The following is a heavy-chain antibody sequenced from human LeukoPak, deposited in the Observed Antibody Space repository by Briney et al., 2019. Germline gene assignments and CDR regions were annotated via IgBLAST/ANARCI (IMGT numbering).Heavy chain of an antibody. V-gene: IGHV3-15*01. Sequence: GGSLRLSCAASGFTFSNAWMTWVRQAPGKGVEWVGRIKSKTDGGTTDYAAPVKGRFTISRDDSKNTLYLQMNSLKTEDTAVYYCTAEYTELLWFAYWGQGTLVTVS. D-gene: IGHD3-10*01. CDR1: GFTFSNAW. CDR3: TAEYTELLWFAY. J-gene: IGHJ4*02. CDR2: IKSKTDGGTT.